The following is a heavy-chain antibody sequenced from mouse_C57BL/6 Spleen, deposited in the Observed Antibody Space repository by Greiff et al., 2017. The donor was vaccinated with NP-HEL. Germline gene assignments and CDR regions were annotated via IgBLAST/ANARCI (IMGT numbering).Heavy chain of an antibody. CDR1: GYTFTSYW. V-gene: IGHV1-50*01. Sequence: QVQLQQPGAELVKPGASVKLSCKASGYTFTSYWMQWVKQRPGQGLEWIGEIDPSDSYTNYNQKFKGKATLTVDTSSSTAYMQLSSLTSEDSAVYYCARREVYYGYDGDYWGQGTTLTVSS. CDR3: ARREVYYGYDGDY. D-gene: IGHD2-2*01. CDR2: IDPSDSYT. J-gene: IGHJ2*01.